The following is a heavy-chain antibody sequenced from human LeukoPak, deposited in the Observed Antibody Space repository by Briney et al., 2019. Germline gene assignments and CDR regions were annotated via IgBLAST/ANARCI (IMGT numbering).Heavy chain of an antibody. CDR3: ARDRRLTGGSGIYYYYMDV. J-gene: IGHJ6*03. CDR2: INHSGST. CDR1: GGSFSGYY. Sequence: PSETLSLTCAVYGGSFSGYYWSWIRQPPGKGLEWIGEINHSGSTNYNPSLKSRVTISVDTSKNQFSLKLSSVTAADTAVYYCARDRRLTGGSGIYYYYMDVWGKGTTVTISS. D-gene: IGHD3-10*01. V-gene: IGHV4-34*01.